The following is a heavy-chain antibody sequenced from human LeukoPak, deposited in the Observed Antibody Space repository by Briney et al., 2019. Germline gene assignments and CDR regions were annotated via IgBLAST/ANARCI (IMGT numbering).Heavy chain of an antibody. J-gene: IGHJ4*02. D-gene: IGHD1-26*01. CDR2: IYHSGST. Sequence: SETLSLTCAVSGGSISSGGYSWSWIRQPPGKGLEWIGYIYHSGSTNYNPSLKSRVTISVDTSKNQFSLKLSSVTAADTAVYYCARDIVGSGFDYWGQGTLVTVSS. V-gene: IGHV4-30-2*01. CDR3: ARDIVGSGFDY. CDR1: GGSISSGGYS.